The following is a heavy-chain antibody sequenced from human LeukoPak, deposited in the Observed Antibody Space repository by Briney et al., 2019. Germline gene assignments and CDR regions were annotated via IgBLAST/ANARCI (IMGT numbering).Heavy chain of an antibody. CDR3: ARDPGSTSYDY. CDR1: GFTFTGYY. CDR2: INPNSGGT. Sequence: ASVNVSCKASGFTFTGYYMHWVRQAPGQGLEWMGWINPNSGGTNYAQKFQGRVTMTRDTSISTAYMELSRLRSDDTAVYYCARDPGSTSYDYWGQGTLVTVSS. V-gene: IGHV1-2*02. D-gene: IGHD2-2*01. J-gene: IGHJ4*02.